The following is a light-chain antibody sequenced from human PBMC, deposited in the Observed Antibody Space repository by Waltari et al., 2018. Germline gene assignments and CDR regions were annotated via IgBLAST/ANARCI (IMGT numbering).Light chain of an antibody. J-gene: IGLJ2*01. CDR1: SRDVGGYNY. Sequence: QSALTQPRSVSGSPGQSVAFSCTGTSRDVGGYNYVSVYQQHPGQAPKLMIFDVTKRPSGVPDRFSGSKSGSTASLTISGLQAEDEADYYCCSYAGRYTSVVFGGGTKLTVL. V-gene: IGLV2-11*01. CDR2: DVT. CDR3: CSYAGRYTSVV.